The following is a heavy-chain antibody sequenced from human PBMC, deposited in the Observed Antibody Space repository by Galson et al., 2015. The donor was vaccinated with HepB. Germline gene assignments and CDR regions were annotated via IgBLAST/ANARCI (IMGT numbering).Heavy chain of an antibody. CDR3: AIGDPNF. Sequence: SLRLSCAASGLIFSNYWMSWVRQAPGRGLEWVANIHPHGSEKYYVDSVKGRFTISRDNAKNSLYLQMDNLRAEDTAVYYCAIGDPNFWGQGTLVTVSS. V-gene: IGHV3-7*01. CDR2: IHPHGSEK. CDR1: GLIFSNYW. J-gene: IGHJ4*02.